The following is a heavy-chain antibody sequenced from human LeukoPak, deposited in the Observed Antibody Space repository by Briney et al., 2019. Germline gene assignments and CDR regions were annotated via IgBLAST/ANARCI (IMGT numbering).Heavy chain of an antibody. J-gene: IGHJ4*02. CDR2: VSGSGGNT. V-gene: IGHV3-23*01. D-gene: IGHD4-11*01. CDR1: TFTFSNYW. CDR3: ARWGNDYSQFDS. Sequence: PGGSLRLSCAASTFTFSNYWMSWVRQAPGKGLEWVSVVSGSGGNTNYADSVKGRFTISRDNSKNTLFLQMNSLRTEDTAVYFCARWGNDYSQFDSWGQGTLVTAS.